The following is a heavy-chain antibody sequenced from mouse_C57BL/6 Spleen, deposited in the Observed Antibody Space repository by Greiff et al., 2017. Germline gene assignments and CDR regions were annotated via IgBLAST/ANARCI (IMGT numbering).Heavy chain of an antibody. J-gene: IGHJ2*01. CDR2: IDPETGGT. D-gene: IGHD1-2*01. Sequence: QVQLQQSGAELVRPGASVTLSCKASGYTFTDYEMHWVKQTPVHGLEWIGAIDPETGGTAYNQKFKGKAILTADKSSSTAYMELRSLTSEDSAVYYCTREGSLLLHYFDYWGQGTTLTVSS. CDR1: GYTFTDYE. CDR3: TREGSLLLHYFDY. V-gene: IGHV1-15*01.